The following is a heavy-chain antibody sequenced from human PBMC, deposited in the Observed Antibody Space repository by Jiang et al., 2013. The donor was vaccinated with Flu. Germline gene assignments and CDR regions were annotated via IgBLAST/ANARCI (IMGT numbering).Heavy chain of an antibody. CDR3: ARLSAKWLSAWFDP. CDR2: IYYSGST. CDR1: GGSISSSSYY. Sequence: GPGLVKPSETLSLTCTVSGGSISSSSYYWGWIRQPPGKGLEWIGSIYYSGSTYYNPSLKSRVTISVDTSKNQFSLKLSSVTAADTAVYYCARLSAKWLSAWFDPWGQGTLVTVSS. J-gene: IGHJ5*02. V-gene: IGHV4-39*01. D-gene: IGHD5-12*01.